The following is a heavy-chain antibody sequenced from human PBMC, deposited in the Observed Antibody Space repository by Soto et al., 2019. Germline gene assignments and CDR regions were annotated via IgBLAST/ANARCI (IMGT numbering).Heavy chain of an antibody. J-gene: IGHJ5*02. CDR1: GGSISSGGYS. CDR3: ARVSTSRVTIFGGADWFDP. CDR2: IYHSGST. V-gene: IGHV4-30-2*01. Sequence: QLQLQESGSGLVKPSQTLSLTCAVSGGSISSGGYSWSWIRQPPGKGLEWIGYIYHSGSTYYNPSLKRRVTISVDRSKNQFSLKLSSVTAADTAVYYCARVSTSRVTIFGGADWFDPWGQGTLVTVSS. D-gene: IGHD3-3*01.